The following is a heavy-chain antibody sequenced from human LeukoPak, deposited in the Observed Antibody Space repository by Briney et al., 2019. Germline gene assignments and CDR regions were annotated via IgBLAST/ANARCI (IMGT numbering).Heavy chain of an antibody. J-gene: IGHJ4*02. CDR3: ARVSRSRGEWLFDN. D-gene: IGHD3-3*01. Sequence: ASVKVSCKASGYTFTSYAMNWVRQAPGQGLEWMGWINTNTGNPTYAQGFTGRFVFSLDTSVSTAYLQISGLKTEDIAMYYCARVSRSRGEWLFDNWGQGTLVTVS. V-gene: IGHV7-4-1*02. CDR1: GYTFTSYA. CDR2: INTNTGNP.